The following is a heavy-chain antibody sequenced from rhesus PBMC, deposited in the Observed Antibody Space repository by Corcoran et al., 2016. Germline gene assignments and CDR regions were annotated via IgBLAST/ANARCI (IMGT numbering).Heavy chain of an antibody. CDR2: IGGSSGST. D-gene: IGHD1-44*01. CDR3: AIDGMAPHDY. Sequence: QVQLQESGPGLVKPSETLSLTCAVSGYSISSGYGWRWIRQPPGKGLEWIGYIGGSSGSTNYNPALKSRGTISKDTSKNQCSLKLSAVTAADTAVYYCAIDGMAPHDYWGQGVLVTVSS. V-gene: IGHV4-127*01. CDR1: GYSISSGYG. J-gene: IGHJ4*01.